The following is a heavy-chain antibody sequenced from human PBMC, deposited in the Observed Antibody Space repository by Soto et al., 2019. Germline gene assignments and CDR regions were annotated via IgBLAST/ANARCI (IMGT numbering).Heavy chain of an antibody. J-gene: IGHJ3*02. CDR3: ARDEGGYCSSTRCYYDAIHI. V-gene: IGHV3-48*01. CDR1: GFTFSSYS. CDR2: ISSSSSTI. Sequence: GGSLRLSCAASGFTFSSYSMNWVRQAPGKGLEWFSYISSSSSTIYYADSVKGRFTISRDNAKNSLYLQMNSLRAEDTAVYYCARDEGGYCSSTRCYYDAIHISGQATIVTVSS. D-gene: IGHD2-2*01.